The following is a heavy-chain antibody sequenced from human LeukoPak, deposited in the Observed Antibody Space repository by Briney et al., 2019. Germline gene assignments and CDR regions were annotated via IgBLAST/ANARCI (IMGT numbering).Heavy chain of an antibody. Sequence: GGSLRLSCAASGFMFSSNWISWVRLAPGKGLEWVANIKEDETETYYVDSVKGRFTISRDNAKNSLYLQMNGLRVEDTAVYYCAKEGRSLQTYWGQGTLVTVSS. CDR2: IKEDETET. J-gene: IGHJ4*02. CDR3: AKEGRSLQTY. V-gene: IGHV3-7*03. CDR1: GFMFSSNW. D-gene: IGHD5-24*01.